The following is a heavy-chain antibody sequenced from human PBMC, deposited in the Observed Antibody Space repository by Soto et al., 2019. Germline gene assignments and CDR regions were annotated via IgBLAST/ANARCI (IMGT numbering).Heavy chain of an antibody. J-gene: IGHJ4*02. V-gene: IGHV3-30-3*01. CDR1: GFTFSSYA. CDR3: ARVAVEMATIHVFDY. D-gene: IGHD5-12*01. CDR2: ISYDGSNK. Sequence: QVQLVESGGGVVQPGRSLRLSCAASGFTFSSYAMHWVHQAPGKGLEWVAVISYDGSNKHYADPVKGRFTISRDNSKNTLYLQMNSLRAEDTAVYYCARVAVEMATIHVFDYWGQGTLVTVSS.